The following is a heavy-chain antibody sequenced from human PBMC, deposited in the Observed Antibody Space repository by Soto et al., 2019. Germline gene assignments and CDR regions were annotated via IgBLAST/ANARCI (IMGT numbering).Heavy chain of an antibody. Sequence: EVQLLESGGQVVQPGGSLRLSCAASRQNYILCDVTGAPHATGKGAQWVSDILGNGANTYYADSVKGRFTVSRDSSKHTLYLQMNSLRAEDTAVYYCARLPGGTAPRPDYWGRGTLVTVSS. CDR3: ARLPGGTAPRPDY. V-gene: IGHV3-23*01. J-gene: IGHJ4*02. D-gene: IGHD6-6*01. CDR2: ILGNGANT. CDR1: RQNYILCD.